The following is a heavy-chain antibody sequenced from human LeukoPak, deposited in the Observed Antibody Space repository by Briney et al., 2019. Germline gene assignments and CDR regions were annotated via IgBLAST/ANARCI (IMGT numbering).Heavy chain of an antibody. CDR3: AKDSDTSGWTFDY. CDR1: GFTFSSYG. V-gene: IGHV3-30*02. D-gene: IGHD6-19*01. CDR2: IRYDGSNK. J-gene: IGHJ4*02. Sequence: GGSLRLSCAASGFTFSSYGMHWVRQAPGKGLDWVAFIRYDGSNKYYADSVKGRFTISRDNSKNTLSLQMNSLRAEDTAVYYCAKDSDTSGWTFDYWGQGTLVTVSS.